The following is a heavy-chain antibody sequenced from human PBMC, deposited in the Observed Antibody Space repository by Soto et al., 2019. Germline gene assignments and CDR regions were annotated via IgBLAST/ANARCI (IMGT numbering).Heavy chain of an antibody. V-gene: IGHV3-30-3*01. Sequence: QVQLVESGGGVVQPGRSLRLSCAASGFTFSSYAMHWVRQAPGKGLEWVAVISYDGSNKYYADSVKGRFTISRDNSKNTLYLQMNSLRAEDTAVYYCARDSRYSSGWYAASDYWGQGTLGTVSS. CDR1: GFTFSSYA. J-gene: IGHJ4*02. D-gene: IGHD6-19*01. CDR3: ARDSRYSSGWYAASDY. CDR2: ISYDGSNK.